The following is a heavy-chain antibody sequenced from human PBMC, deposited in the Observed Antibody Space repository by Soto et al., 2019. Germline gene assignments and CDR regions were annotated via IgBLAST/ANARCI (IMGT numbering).Heavy chain of an antibody. CDR1: GGSISSSSYY. CDR2: IYYSGST. J-gene: IGHJ6*03. CDR3: ARQWIGGYEYYYYYMDV. Sequence: SETLSLTCTVSGGSISSSSYYWGWIRQPPGKGLEWIGSIYYSGSTYYNPSLKSRVTISVDTSKNQFSLKLSSVTAADTAVYYCARQWIGGYEYYYYYMDVWGKGTTVTVSS. V-gene: IGHV4-39*01. D-gene: IGHD5-12*01.